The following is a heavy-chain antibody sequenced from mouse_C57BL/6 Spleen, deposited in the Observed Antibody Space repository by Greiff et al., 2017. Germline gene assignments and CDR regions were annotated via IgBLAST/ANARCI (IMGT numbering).Heavy chain of an antibody. CDR2: ISYDGSN. V-gene: IGHV3-6*01. J-gene: IGHJ1*03. Sequence: EVQLVESGPGLVKPSQSLSLTCSVTGYSITSGYYWNWIRQFPGNKLEWMGYISYDGSNNYNPSLKNRISITRDTSKNQFFLKLNSVTTEDTATYYCAYSTHWYFDVWGTGTTVTVSS. D-gene: IGHD2-5*01. CDR1: GYSITSGYY. CDR3: AYSTHWYFDV.